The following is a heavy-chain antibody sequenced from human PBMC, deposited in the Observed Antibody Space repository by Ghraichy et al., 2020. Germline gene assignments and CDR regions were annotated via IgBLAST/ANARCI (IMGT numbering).Heavy chain of an antibody. CDR3: ASEMGPPYYCSSSSCQPLAP. V-gene: IGHV1-18*01. CDR1: GYIFSSYG. D-gene: IGHD2-2*01. Sequence: ASVKVSCKASGYIFSSYGINWVRQAPGQGLEWMGWISAYNGSTNYAQKFQDRVTMTTDKSTSTAYMELRSLRSDDTAVYYCASEMGPPYYCSSSSCQPLAPWGPGTLVTVSS. J-gene: IGHJ5*02. CDR2: ISAYNGST.